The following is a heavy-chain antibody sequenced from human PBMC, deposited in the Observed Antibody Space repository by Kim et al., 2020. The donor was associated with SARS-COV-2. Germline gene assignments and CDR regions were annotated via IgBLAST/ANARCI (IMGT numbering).Heavy chain of an antibody. CDR2: INHSGST. CDR1: GGSFSGYY. J-gene: IGHJ4*02. Sequence: SETLSLTCAVYGGSFSGYYWSWIRQPPGKGLEWIGEINHSGSTNYNPSLKSRVTISVDTSKNQFSLKLSSVTAADTAVYYCARDPGIDHGSGRVDYWGQGTLVTVSS. V-gene: IGHV4-34*01. CDR3: ARDPGIDHGSGRVDY. D-gene: IGHD3-10*01.